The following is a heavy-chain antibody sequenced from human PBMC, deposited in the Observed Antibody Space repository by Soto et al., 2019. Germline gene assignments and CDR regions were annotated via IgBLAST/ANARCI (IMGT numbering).Heavy chain of an antibody. D-gene: IGHD5-12*01. CDR2: IYHSGST. V-gene: IGHV4-30-2*01. CDR1: A. Sequence: AWSWIRQPPGKGLEWIGYIYHSGSTYYNPSLKSRVTISVDRSKNQFSLKLSSLTAADTAVYYCARVPGFWGQGSLVPVTS. J-gene: IGHJ4*02. CDR3: ARVPGF.